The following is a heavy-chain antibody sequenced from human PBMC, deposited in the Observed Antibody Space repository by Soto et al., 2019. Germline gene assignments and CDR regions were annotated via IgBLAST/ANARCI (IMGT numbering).Heavy chain of an antibody. CDR2: INAEGNT. J-gene: IGHJ5*02. V-gene: IGHV3-74*01. CDR3: ARGSNTAFDP. D-gene: IGHD2-21*02. Sequence: AQLVESGGGLVQPGGSLRLSCAASGFNFSPYWMHWVRQTPGKGLMWLSRINAEGNTIYADSVKGRFTISRDNAKNMLYLEMTSLRAEDTAVYFCARGSNTAFDPWGQGTLVTVSS. CDR1: GFNFSPYW.